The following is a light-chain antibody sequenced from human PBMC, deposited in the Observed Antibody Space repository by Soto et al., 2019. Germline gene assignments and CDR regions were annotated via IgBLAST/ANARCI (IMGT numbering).Light chain of an antibody. J-gene: IGLJ1*01. Sequence: QSVLTQPASVSGSPGQSITISCTGTSSDVGGYNYVSWYQQHPGKAPKFMIYDVSNRPSGASNRFSGSKSGNTASLTISGLQAEDEADYYCSSENTSNTHQVVFGTVTNVTVL. V-gene: IGLV2-14*01. CDR3: SSENTSNTHQVV. CDR2: DVS. CDR1: SSDVGGYNY.